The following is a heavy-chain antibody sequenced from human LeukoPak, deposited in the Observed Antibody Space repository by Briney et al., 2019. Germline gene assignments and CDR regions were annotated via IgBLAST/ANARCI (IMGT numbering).Heavy chain of an antibody. J-gene: IGHJ5*02. V-gene: IGHV1-8*01. Sequence: GASVKVSCKASGYTFTNYDINWVRQATGQGPEWMGWMNPKSGNTGYAQKFQRRVTMTRNTSISTAYMELSSLRSDDTAVYYCARDQDIVVVVAALRQRETGGFDPWGKGTLVTVSS. CDR3: ARDQDIVVVVAALRQRETGGFDP. CDR1: GYTFTNYD. CDR2: MNPKSGNT. D-gene: IGHD2-15*01.